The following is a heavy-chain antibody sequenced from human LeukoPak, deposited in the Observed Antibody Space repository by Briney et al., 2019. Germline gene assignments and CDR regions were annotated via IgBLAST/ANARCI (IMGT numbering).Heavy chain of an antibody. CDR2: INHSGST. CDR1: GGSFSGCY. CDR3: ARGRALFPPRYDIAVPPQVVFGY. Sequence: SETLSLTCAVYGGSFSGCYWSWIRQPPGKGLEWIGEINHSGSTNYNPSLKSRVTISVDTSKNQFSLKLSSVTAADTAVYYCARGRALFPPRYDIAVPPQVVFGYWGQGTLVTVSS. J-gene: IGHJ4*02. D-gene: IGHD3-9*01. V-gene: IGHV4-34*01.